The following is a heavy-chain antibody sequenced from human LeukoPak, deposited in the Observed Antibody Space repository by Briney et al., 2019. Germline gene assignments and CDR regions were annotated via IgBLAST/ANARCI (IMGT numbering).Heavy chain of an antibody. J-gene: IGHJ4*02. D-gene: IGHD4-23*01. CDR2: IYYSGST. V-gene: IGHV4-59*08. Sequence: SETLSLTCTVSGGSISSYYWSWIRQPPGKGLEWIGYIYYSGSTNYNPSLKSRVTISVDTSKNQFSLKLSSVTAADTAVYYSARTTVVTPYYFDYWGQGTLVTVSS. CDR3: ARTTVVTPYYFDY. CDR1: GGSISSYY.